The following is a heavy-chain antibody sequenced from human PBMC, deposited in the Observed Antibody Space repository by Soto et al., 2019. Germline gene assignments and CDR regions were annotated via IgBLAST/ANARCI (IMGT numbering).Heavy chain of an antibody. D-gene: IGHD4-17*01. Sequence: QVQLVQSGAEAKKPGASVKVSCKASGYTFTSYYIHWVRQAPGQGLEWMGIINPSGGSTTYAQKCQSRVTMTRDTLTSTVYMELSILRSEDTAVYYCTRAPSYGAFDIWGQLTMVTVSS. CDR1: GYTFTSYY. CDR2: INPSGGST. V-gene: IGHV1-46*03. J-gene: IGHJ3*02. CDR3: TRAPSYGAFDI.